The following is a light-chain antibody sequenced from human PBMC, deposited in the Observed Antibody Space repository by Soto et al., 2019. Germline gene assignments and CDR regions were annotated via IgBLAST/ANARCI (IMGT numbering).Light chain of an antibody. Sequence: DIVMTQSPLSLPVTPGEPASISCRSSQSLLHSNGYNYLDWYLQKPGQSPQLLIYLGSNRASGVPDRVSGSGSGTDFTLKINRVEAEYVGVYYCMQALQTSITFGQGTRLEIK. CDR2: LGS. V-gene: IGKV2-28*01. CDR1: QSLLHSNGYNY. CDR3: MQALQTSIT. J-gene: IGKJ5*01.